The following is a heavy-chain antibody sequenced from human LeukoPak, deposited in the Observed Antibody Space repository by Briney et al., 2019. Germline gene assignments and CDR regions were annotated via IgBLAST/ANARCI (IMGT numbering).Heavy chain of an antibody. CDR2: MNPNSGNT. D-gene: IGHD5-18*01. J-gene: IGHJ6*02. CDR3: ARGPDTAIVSSYYYYGMDV. CDR1: GYTFTSYD. Sequence: GASVKVSCKASGYTFTSYDINWVRQATGQGLEWMGWMNPNSGNTGYAQKFQGRVTMTRNTSISTAYMELSSLRSEDTAVYYCARGPDTAIVSSYYYYGMDVWGQGTTVTVSS. V-gene: IGHV1-8*01.